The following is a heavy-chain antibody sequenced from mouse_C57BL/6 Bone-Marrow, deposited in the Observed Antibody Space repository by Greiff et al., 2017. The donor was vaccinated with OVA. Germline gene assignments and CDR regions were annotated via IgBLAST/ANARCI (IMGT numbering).Heavy chain of an antibody. D-gene: IGHD1-1*01. CDR2: IDPETGGT. Sequence: QVQLHQSGAELVRPGASVTLSCKASGYTFTDYEMHWVKQTPVHGLEWIGAIDPETGGTAYNQKFKGKAILTADKSSSTAYMELRSLTSEDSAVYYCTRETTVTGNYWGQGTTLTVSS. CDR1: GYTFTDYE. V-gene: IGHV1-15*01. J-gene: IGHJ2*01. CDR3: TRETTVTGNY.